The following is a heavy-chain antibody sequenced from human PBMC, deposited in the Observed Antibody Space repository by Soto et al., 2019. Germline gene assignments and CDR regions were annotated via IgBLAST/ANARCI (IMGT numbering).Heavy chain of an antibody. CDR3: AEDGIRDSVPVSAFLLNRSSDL. D-gene: IGHD3-9*01. Sequence: GTGLEWVSAISGSGGSTYYADSVKGRFTISRDNSKNTLYLQMNSLRAEDTAVFFQAEDGIRDSVPVSAFLLNRSSDL. V-gene: IGHV3-23*01. CDR2: ISGSGGST. J-gene: IGHJ2*01.